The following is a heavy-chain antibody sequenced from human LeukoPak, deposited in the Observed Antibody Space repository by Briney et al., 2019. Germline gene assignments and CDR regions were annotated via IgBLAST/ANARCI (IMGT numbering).Heavy chain of an antibody. V-gene: IGHV1-2*02. CDR3: ALGYSYGSY. CDR1: GGTFSSYA. J-gene: IGHJ4*02. D-gene: IGHD5-18*01. CDR2: INPNSGGT. Sequence: ASVKVSCKASGGTFSSYAISWVRQAPGQGLEWMGWINPNSGGTNYAQKFQGRVTMTRDTSISTAYMELSRLRSDDTAVYYCALGYSYGSYWGQGTLVTVSS.